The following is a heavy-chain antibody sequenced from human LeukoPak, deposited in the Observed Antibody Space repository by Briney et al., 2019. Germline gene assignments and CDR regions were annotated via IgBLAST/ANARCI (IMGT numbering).Heavy chain of an antibody. CDR3: TAYDFWSSFDY. D-gene: IGHD3-3*01. CDR2: ITGSGGST. J-gene: IGHJ4*02. CDR1: GFTSSSYA. V-gene: IGHV3-23*01. Sequence: PGGSLRLSCAASGFTSSSYAMSWVRQAPGKGLEWVSAITGSGGSTYYADSVKGRFTISRENSKNTLFLQMNRLRAEDTAVYYCTAYDFWSSFDYWGQGTLVTVSS.